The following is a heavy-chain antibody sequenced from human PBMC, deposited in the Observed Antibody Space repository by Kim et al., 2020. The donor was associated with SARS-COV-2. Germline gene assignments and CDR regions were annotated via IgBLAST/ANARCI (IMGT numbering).Heavy chain of an antibody. CDR3: ARVGAATQSVDDDYWLDV. V-gene: IGHV3-21*01. CDR1: GFTFSSYS. Sequence: GGSLRLSCAASGFTFSSYSMNWVRQAPGKGLEWVSVISSSSSYKYYADSVKGRFTISRDNSKNTLYLQMNSLRAEDTAVYYCARVGAATQSVDDDYWLDVWGQGTPVTVSS. J-gene: IGHJ5*01. D-gene: IGHD1-1*01. CDR2: ISSSSSYK.